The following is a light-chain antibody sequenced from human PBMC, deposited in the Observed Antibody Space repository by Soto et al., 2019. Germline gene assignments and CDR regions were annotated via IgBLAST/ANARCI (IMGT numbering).Light chain of an antibody. CDR1: QSIKND. Sequence: DIPMTQSPSSLSASVGDRVTITCRAIQSIKNDLGWYQQKAGKAPKRLIYSASSLQSGVPSRVSGSGYGTEFTLTISSLEPEDFATYYCLQHQTYPRTFGQGTRLEIK. V-gene: IGKV1-17*01. CDR3: LQHQTYPRT. CDR2: SAS. J-gene: IGKJ2*01.